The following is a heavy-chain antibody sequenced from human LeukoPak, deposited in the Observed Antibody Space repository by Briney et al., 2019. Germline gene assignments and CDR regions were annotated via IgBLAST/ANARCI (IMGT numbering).Heavy chain of an antibody. Sequence: ASVKVSCKASGYTFTSYYMHWVRQAPGQGLEWMGIINPSGGSPTYAQKFQGRVTMTSDMSTSTVYMELSSLGSEDTAVYYCARDVAAAGSAFDFWGQGTMVTVSS. J-gene: IGHJ3*01. CDR2: INPSGGSP. D-gene: IGHD6-13*01. CDR3: ARDVAAAGSAFDF. CDR1: GYTFTSYY. V-gene: IGHV1-46*01.